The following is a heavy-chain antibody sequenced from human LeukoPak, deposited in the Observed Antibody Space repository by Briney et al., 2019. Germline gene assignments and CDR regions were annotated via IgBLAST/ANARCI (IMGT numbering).Heavy chain of an antibody. J-gene: IGHJ4*01. CDR2: INHDGKEK. CDR1: GFIFKKSW. CDR3: AREGGYDYAEVGY. V-gene: IGHV3-7*01. Sequence: GESLKISCAGSGFIFKKSWMTWVRQAPGKGLEWVANINHDGKEKYYADSVRGRFTISRDNARNSIFLQMNSLRGDDTAVYYCAREGGYDYAEVGYWGHGTLVIVSS. D-gene: IGHD3-16*01.